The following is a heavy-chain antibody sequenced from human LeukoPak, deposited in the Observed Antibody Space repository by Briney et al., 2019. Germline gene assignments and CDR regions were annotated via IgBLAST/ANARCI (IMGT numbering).Heavy chain of an antibody. D-gene: IGHD5-18*01. Sequence: GGSLRLSCAASGFTFSSYGMHWVRQAPSKGLEWVAVISYDGSNKYYADSVKGRFTISRDNSKNTLYLQMNSLRAEDTAVYYCAKGGYSYGETYFDYWGQGTLVTVSS. V-gene: IGHV3-30*18. CDR2: ISYDGSNK. J-gene: IGHJ4*02. CDR3: AKGGYSYGETYFDY. CDR1: GFTFSSYG.